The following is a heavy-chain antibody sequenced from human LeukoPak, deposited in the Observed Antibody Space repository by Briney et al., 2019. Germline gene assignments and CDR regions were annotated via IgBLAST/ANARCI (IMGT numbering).Heavy chain of an antibody. CDR1: GFIFSNYA. CDR2: ISVSSSTI. Sequence: GGPLRLSCAASGFIFSNYAMYWVRQAPGKGLEWVSYISVSSSTIYYADSVKGRFTISRDNAKNSLYLQMNSLRDDDTAVYYCARLGLGYYFDYWGQGTLVTVSS. CDR3: ARLGLGYYFDY. D-gene: IGHD5-12*01. V-gene: IGHV3-48*02. J-gene: IGHJ4*02.